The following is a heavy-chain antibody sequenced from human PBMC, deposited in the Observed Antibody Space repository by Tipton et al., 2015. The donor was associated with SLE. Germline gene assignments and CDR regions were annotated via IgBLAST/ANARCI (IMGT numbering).Heavy chain of an antibody. J-gene: IGHJ6*03. CDR2: IYYSGST. V-gene: IGHV4-31*03. Sequence: SLTCTVSGGSISSGGYYWSWIRQHPGKGLEWIGYIYYSGSTYYNPSLKSRVTLSVDTSKNQFSLKLSSVTAADKAVYYCAREGCSSTSCYGYYYMDVRGKGTTVTVSS. CDR1: GGSISSGGYY. D-gene: IGHD2-2*01. CDR3: AREGCSSTSCYGYYYMDV.